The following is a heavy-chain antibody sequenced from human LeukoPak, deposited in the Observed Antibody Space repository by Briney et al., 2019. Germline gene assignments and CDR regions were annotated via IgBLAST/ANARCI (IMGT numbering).Heavy chain of an antibody. V-gene: IGHV4-59*08. D-gene: IGHD4-23*01. Sequence: SETLSLTCSVSGGSISSHYWSWIRQPPGKGLEWIGYMHYSGSANYNPFLKSRVTMSVDTSKNQFSLNLSSVTAADTAVYYCARRVTSNCFDPWGQGTLVTVSS. J-gene: IGHJ5*02. CDR1: GGSISSHY. CDR2: MHYSGSA. CDR3: ARRVTSNCFDP.